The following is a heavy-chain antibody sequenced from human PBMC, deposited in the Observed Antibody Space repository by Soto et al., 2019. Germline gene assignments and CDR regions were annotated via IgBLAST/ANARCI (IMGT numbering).Heavy chain of an antibody. V-gene: IGHV1-3*01. D-gene: IGHD3-10*01. CDR1: GNTVPNYA. CDR2: INGGNGNT. J-gene: IGHJ4*02. CDR3: ARYGSGSYMKSFDY. Sequence: ASVKVSCKASGNTVPNYAIHWVRQAPGQRLEWMGWINGGNGNTYYSEHFQGRVTFTRDTSAGTVYMELRSLTSDDTAVYYYARYGSGSYMKSFDYWGQGTQVTVSS.